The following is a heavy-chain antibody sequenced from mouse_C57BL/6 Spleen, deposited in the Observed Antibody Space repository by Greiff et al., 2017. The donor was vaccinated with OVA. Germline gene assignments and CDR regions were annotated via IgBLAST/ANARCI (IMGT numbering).Heavy chain of an antibody. Sequence: VQLQQSGPELVKPGASVKISCKASGYSFTSYYIHWVKQRPGQGLEWIGWNYPGSGNTKYNEKFKGKATLTADTSSSTAYMQLSSLTSEDSAVYYCAYGNYLYYAMDYWGQGTSVTVSS. CDR2: NYPGSGNT. D-gene: IGHD2-1*01. V-gene: IGHV1-66*01. CDR1: GYSFTSYY. J-gene: IGHJ4*01. CDR3: AYGNYLYYAMDY.